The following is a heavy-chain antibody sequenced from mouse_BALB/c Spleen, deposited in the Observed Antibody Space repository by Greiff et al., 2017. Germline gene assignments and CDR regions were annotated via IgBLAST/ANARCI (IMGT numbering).Heavy chain of an antibody. Sequence: VKLQESGAELVRPGTSVKVSCKASGYAFTNYLIEWVKQRPGQGLEWIGVINPGSGGTNYNEKFKGKATLTADKSSSTAYMQLSSLTSDDSAVYFCAIYGSSFAYWGQGTLVTVSA. D-gene: IGHD1-1*01. V-gene: IGHV1-54*01. CDR2: INPGSGGT. CDR1: GYAFTNYL. CDR3: AIYGSSFAY. J-gene: IGHJ3*01.